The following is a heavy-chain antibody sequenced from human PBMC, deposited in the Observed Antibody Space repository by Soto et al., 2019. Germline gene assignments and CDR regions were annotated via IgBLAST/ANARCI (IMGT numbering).Heavy chain of an antibody. J-gene: IGHJ4*02. CDR2: IYYSGGT. Sequence: SETLSLTCTVSGDSISHYDWNWIRQPPGKGLEWIGYIYYSGGTNYNPSLKSRVTISLDTSKNQFSLRLSSVSAADTAVYYCASSPLLLGTVPPYYSDYWGQGILVTVSS. V-gene: IGHV4-59*01. CDR1: GDSISHYD. CDR3: ASSPLLLGTVPPYYSDY. D-gene: IGHD3-16*01.